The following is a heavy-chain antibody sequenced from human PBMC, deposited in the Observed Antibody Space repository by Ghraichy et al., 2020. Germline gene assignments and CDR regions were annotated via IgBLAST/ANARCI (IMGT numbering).Heavy chain of an antibody. V-gene: IGHV4-31*03. CDR2: VSYSGST. Sequence: SQTLSLTCTVSGVSISRGGSYWSWIRQHPGKGLEWIGNVSYSGSTDYNPSLKSRVTISLDTSKSHFSLNLNSVTAADTAVYYCAGSWQSYDDDTVGYFDYWGQGILLTGTS. CDR1: GVSISRGGSY. J-gene: IGHJ4*02. D-gene: IGHD4-17*01. CDR3: AGSWQSYDDDTVGYFDY.